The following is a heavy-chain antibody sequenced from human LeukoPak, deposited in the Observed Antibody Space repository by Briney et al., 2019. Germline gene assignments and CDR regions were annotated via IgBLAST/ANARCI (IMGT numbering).Heavy chain of an antibody. V-gene: IGHV5-10-1*04. Sequence: GESLKISCKGSGYSFTNYWIAWVRQMPGKGLEWMGRIDPSDSYTNYSPSFQGQVTISADKSISTAYLQWSSLKASDTAMYYCARVIYDSSGFDAFDIWGQGTMVTVSS. CDR2: IDPSDSYT. CDR1: GYSFTNYW. D-gene: IGHD3-22*01. J-gene: IGHJ3*02. CDR3: ARVIYDSSGFDAFDI.